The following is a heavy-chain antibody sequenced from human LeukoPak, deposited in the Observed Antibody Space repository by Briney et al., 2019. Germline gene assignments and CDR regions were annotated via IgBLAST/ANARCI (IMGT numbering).Heavy chain of an antibody. CDR1: EFTFSNYW. J-gene: IGHJ4*02. Sequence: PGGSLRLSCATSEFTFSNYWMSWVRQAPGKGLEWVATIKQDGSEKYYVDSVKGRFTISRDNAKNSLFLQMNSLRVEDTAVYYCARVWGSDSNYSYFDYWGQGTLVTVSS. D-gene: IGHD4-11*01. CDR3: ARVWGSDSNYSYFDY. CDR2: IKQDGSEK. V-gene: IGHV3-7*01.